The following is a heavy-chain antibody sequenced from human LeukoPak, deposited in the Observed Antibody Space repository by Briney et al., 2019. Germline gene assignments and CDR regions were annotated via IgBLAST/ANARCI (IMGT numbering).Heavy chain of an antibody. CDR1: GFNFSSYA. J-gene: IGHJ4*02. D-gene: IGHD3-22*01. Sequence: GGSLRLSCAASGFNFSSYAMSWVRQAPGKGLEWVSAISGSGGSTYYADSVKGRFTISRDNSKNTLYLQMNSLRAEDTAVYYCAKDQSRVYYDSSGYYGLWGQGTLVTVSS. CDR2: ISGSGGST. V-gene: IGHV3-23*01. CDR3: AKDQSRVYYDSSGYYGL.